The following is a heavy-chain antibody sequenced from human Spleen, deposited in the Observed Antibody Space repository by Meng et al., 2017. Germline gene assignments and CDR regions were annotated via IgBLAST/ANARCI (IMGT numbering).Heavy chain of an antibody. CDR3: ARYYDGSGYLDNFDY. CDR1: GFMFDDYA. Sequence: GGSLRLSCIASGFMFDDYAMHWVRQPPGKGLEWVSLISWEGDRTDYADSVKGRFTISRDNSKNSLYLQMNSLRAEDTAVYFCARYYDGSGYLDNFDYWGQGTLVTVSS. CDR2: ISWEGDRT. J-gene: IGHJ4*02. V-gene: IGHV3-43D*04. D-gene: IGHD3-22*01.